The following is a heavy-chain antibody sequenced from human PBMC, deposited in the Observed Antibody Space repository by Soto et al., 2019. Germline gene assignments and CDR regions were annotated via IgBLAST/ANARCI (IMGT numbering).Heavy chain of an antibody. CDR1: GFTFSTSV. Sequence: QVQLVGSGGGVVQPGGSLRLSCAASGFTFSTSVMHWVRQAPGKGVARMAIISYGGVNKYYPDSVKGRFTISRDLSESTQYLQMTSLRTEDTAVYYCARDEFEDGCCHFDYWGQGTLVSVSS. V-gene: IGHV3-30-3*01. CDR2: ISYGGVNK. D-gene: IGHD3-10*01. CDR3: ARDEFEDGCCHFDY. J-gene: IGHJ4*02.